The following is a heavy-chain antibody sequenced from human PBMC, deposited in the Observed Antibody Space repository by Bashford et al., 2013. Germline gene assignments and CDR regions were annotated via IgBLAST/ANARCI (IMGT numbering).Heavy chain of an antibody. D-gene: IGHD2-21*02. V-gene: IGHV1-18*04. J-gene: IGHJ2*01. Sequence: ASVKVSCRASGYTLTDYFIHWVRQAPGQGLEWMGWINPNNGGTNYAQKLQGRVTMTTDTSTSTAYMELRSLRSDDTAVYYXAKRLLCWXLCLILDLWGLAPWSPXP. CDR1: GYTLTDYF. CDR2: INPNNGGT. CDR3: AKRLLCWXLCLILDL.